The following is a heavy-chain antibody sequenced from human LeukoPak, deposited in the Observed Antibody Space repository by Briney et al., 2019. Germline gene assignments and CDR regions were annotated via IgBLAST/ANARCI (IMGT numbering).Heavy chain of an antibody. J-gene: IGHJ4*02. CDR2: IIPIFGTA. CDR3: ASGAVAGAVDY. Sequence: ASVKVSCKASGGTFSNYAISWVRQAPGQGLEWMGGIIPIFGTANYAQKFQGRVTITADESTSTVYMELSSLRSEDTAVYYCASGAVAGAVDYWGQGTLVTVSS. CDR1: GGTFSNYA. D-gene: IGHD6-19*01. V-gene: IGHV1-69*13.